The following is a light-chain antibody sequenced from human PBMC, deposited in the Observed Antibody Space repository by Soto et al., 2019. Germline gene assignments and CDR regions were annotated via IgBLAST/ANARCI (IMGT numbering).Light chain of an antibody. Sequence: EIVMTQSPATLSVSLGEGATLSCRASQSVSSNLAWYQHKPGQAPRLLIHAASTRATDIPARFGGSGSGTEFTPTISSLQSEDFAIYYCQQYNNWPVTFGQGTKVEIK. J-gene: IGKJ1*01. CDR1: QSVSSN. CDR3: QQYNNWPVT. V-gene: IGKV3-15*01. CDR2: AAS.